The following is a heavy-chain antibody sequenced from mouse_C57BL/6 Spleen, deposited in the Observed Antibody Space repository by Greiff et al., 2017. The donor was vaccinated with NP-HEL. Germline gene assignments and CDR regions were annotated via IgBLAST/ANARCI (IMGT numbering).Heavy chain of an antibody. CDR1: GFTFTDYY. D-gene: IGHD5-5*01. V-gene: IGHV7-3*01. CDR3: ARSGTTYYFDY. J-gene: IGHJ2*01. CDR2: IRNKANGYTT. Sequence: EVQLVESGGGLVQPGGSLSLSCAASGFTFTDYYMSWVRQPPGKALEWLGFIRNKANGYTTEYSASVKGRFTISRDNSQSILYLQMNALRAEDSATYYCARSGTTYYFDYWGQGTTLTVSS.